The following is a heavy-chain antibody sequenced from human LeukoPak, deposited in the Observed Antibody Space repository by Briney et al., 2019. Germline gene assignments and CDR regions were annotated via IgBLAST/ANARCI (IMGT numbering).Heavy chain of an antibody. J-gene: IGHJ5*02. D-gene: IGHD3-9*01. CDR3: ARIRLVAPWFDP. CDR2: ISAYNGNT. V-gene: IGHV1-18*01. CDR1: GYTFTSYG. Sequence: GASVKVSRKASGYTFTSYGISWVRQAPGQGLEWMGWISAYNGNTNYAQKLQSRGTMTTDTSTSTAYTELRSLRSDDTAVYYCARIRLVAPWFDPWGQGTLVTVSS.